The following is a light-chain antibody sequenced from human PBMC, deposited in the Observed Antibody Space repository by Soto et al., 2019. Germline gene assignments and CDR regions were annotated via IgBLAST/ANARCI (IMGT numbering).Light chain of an antibody. CDR2: GAS. Sequence: DIVLTQSPGTLSLSPGERATISCRASQSVTGRSLAWYKQKPGQAPRLLISGASTRATGIPDRFRGSGSATDFPLTISRLEPEDFAVYYCQQYSSSPYTFGQGTKLHIK. J-gene: IGKJ2*01. CDR3: QQYSSSPYT. V-gene: IGKV3-20*01. CDR1: QSVTGRS.